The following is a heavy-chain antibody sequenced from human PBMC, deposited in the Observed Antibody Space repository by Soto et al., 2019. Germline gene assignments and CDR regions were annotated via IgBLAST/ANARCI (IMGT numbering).Heavy chain of an antibody. V-gene: IGHV4-30-4*01. D-gene: IGHD2-15*01. CDR3: ARCASSCSLGF. J-gene: IGHJ4*02. CDR2: SYYSAST. Sequence: QVELQESGPGLAKPSQTLSLTCTVSGGSISSGDYYWGWIGQPPGKGLEWFGYSYYSASTYYNPSLMSRVTISVDTCMNQFSLNLSSVTAADTAVYYCARCASSCSLGFWGQGTLVTVSS. CDR1: GGSISSGDYY.